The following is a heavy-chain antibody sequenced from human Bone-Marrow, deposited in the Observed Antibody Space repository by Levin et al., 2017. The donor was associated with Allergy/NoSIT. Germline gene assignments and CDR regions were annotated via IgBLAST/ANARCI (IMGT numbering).Heavy chain of an antibody. J-gene: IGHJ4*02. D-gene: IGHD3-22*01. V-gene: IGHV4-59*01. CDR2: VHYSGRT. Sequence: ASETLSLTCTVSGGSIGRYYWSWIRQSPGKGLEWIGYVHYSGRTDYNPSLKGRVTMSVDTSKNQFFLKLRSVTAADTAVYYCARDQAPPFSGFHLGIDYWGQGTLVTVSS. CDR3: ARDQAPPFSGFHLGIDY. CDR1: GGSIGRYY.